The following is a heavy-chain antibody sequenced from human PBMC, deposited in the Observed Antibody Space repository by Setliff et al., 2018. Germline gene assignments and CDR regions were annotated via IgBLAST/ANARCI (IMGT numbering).Heavy chain of an antibody. CDR2: MYHSGSV. Sequence: PSETLSLTCTVSGYSISSGYYWGWIRQPPGKGLEWIGNMYHSGSVYYNPSLKSRVTISVDTSKNQFSVKVTSVTAADTAVYYCARTNYAADYWGPGLLVTVSS. V-gene: IGHV4-38-2*02. CDR1: GYSISSGYY. D-gene: IGHD2-2*01. J-gene: IGHJ4*02. CDR3: ARTNYAADY.